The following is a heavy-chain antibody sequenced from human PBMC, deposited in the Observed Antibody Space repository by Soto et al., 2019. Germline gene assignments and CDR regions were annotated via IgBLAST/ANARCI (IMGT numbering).Heavy chain of an antibody. CDR3: ARGGGYDSFDY. D-gene: IGHD5-12*01. Sequence: QLQLQESGSGVVKTSETLSLTCTVSGASISYVCFSWSWIRQSPGKGLEWIGYISHLANTYLHPSLQSRLTMSIDRNRNQFSLKLSCVTAADMAVYYCARGGGYDSFDYWGQGVLVTVSS. CDR2: ISHLANT. CDR1: GASISYVCFS. J-gene: IGHJ4*02. V-gene: IGHV4-30-2*06.